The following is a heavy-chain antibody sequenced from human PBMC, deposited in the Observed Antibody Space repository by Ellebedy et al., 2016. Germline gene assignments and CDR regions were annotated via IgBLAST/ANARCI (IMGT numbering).Heavy chain of an antibody. CDR3: ARSDLAARPRYYYGMAV. D-gene: IGHD6-6*01. J-gene: IGHJ6*02. CDR1: GYSFSTYG. Sequence: ASVKVSCKANGYSFSTYGITWVRQAPGQGLEWMGSINGYNGNTNYVQRFQDRLTLTRDTSTRTAYMDLRNLRSDETAVYYCARSDLAARPRYYYGMAVWGQGTTVIVSS. V-gene: IGHV1-18*01. CDR2: INGYNGNT.